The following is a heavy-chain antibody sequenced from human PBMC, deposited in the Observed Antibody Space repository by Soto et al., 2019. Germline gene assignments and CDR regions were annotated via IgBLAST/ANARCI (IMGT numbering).Heavy chain of an antibody. Sequence: ASVKVSCKASGYTFTGYYMHWVRQAPGQGLEWMGWINPNSGGTNYAQKFQGRVTMTRDTSISTAYMELSRLRSDDTAVYYCASTPAGYYMLRDYYYGMDVWGQGTTVTVSS. V-gene: IGHV1-2*02. D-gene: IGHD3-9*01. CDR2: INPNSGGT. J-gene: IGHJ6*02. CDR3: ASTPAGYYMLRDYYYGMDV. CDR1: GYTFTGYY.